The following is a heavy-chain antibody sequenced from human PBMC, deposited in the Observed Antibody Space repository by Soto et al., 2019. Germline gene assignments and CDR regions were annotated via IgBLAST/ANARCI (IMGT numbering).Heavy chain of an antibody. CDR1: GFSFEDYG. J-gene: IGHJ3*02. CDR3: AKDIYYYASGTLGDFDI. Sequence: EVQLVQYGGGLVQPGRSLRLSCTSSGFSFEDYGMHWVRQAPGKGLEWVSGISWNSHYIGDVDSEKGRFTISGDDAKNHTYVQMNSLRAEDTALYYCAKDIYYYASGTLGDFDIWGQGTEVTVSS. V-gene: IGHV3-9*01. D-gene: IGHD3-10*01. CDR2: ISWNSHYI.